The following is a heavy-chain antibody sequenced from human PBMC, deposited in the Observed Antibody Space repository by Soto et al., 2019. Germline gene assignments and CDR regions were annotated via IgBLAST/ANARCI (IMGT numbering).Heavy chain of an antibody. V-gene: IGHV1-69*01. Sequence: QVQVVQSGVEVRRPGSSVKLSCKASGDTFKNCVISWVRQAPGQGLEWMGGIIPLFGTTDFAQRFQGRLTITTDESTTTAYMDLSRLRSDDTASDYCAADRGFGTLSVVWGQGTTVIVSS. CDR2: IIPLFGTT. CDR1: GDTFKNCV. D-gene: IGHD3-10*01. CDR3: AADRGFGTLSVV. J-gene: IGHJ6*02.